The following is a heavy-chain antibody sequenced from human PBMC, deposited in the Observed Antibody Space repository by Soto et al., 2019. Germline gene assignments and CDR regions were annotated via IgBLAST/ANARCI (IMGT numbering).Heavy chain of an antibody. Sequence: GGSLRLSCAASGFTFSSYSMNWVRQAPGKGLEWVSSISSSSSYIYYADSVKGRFTISRDNAKNSLYLQMNSLRAEDTAVYYCARDHSSLGTGVWGQGTTVTVSS. D-gene: IGHD6-13*01. CDR3: ARDHSSLGTGV. V-gene: IGHV3-21*01. CDR2: ISSSSSYI. CDR1: GFTFSSYS. J-gene: IGHJ6*02.